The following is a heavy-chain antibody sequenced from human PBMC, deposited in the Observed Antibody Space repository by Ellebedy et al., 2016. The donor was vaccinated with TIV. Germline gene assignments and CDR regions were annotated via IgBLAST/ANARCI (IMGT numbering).Heavy chain of an antibody. CDR2: ISAYSGNT. D-gene: IGHD3/OR15-3a*01. Sequence: AASVKVSCKASGYTFTDYFMNWMRQAPGQRLEWMGWISAYSGNTNYAQKFQGRVTMTTDTSTGTAYMELRSLRFEDTALYFCARDVGIGLTDYFDFWGQGTLVTVSS. CDR1: GYTFTDYF. CDR3: ARDVGIGLTDYFDF. J-gene: IGHJ4*02. V-gene: IGHV1-18*04.